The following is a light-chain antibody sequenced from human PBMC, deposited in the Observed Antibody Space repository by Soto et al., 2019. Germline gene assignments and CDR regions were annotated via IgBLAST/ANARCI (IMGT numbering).Light chain of an antibody. Sequence: QSVLAQPASVSGSLGQSITISCTGTSSDVGGYNYVSWYQQHPGKAPKLMIYEVSNRPSGVSNRFSGSKSGNTASLTISGLQAEDEDDYYCSSFTSTSTQVLGGGTKLTVL. CDR3: SSFTSTSTQV. CDR1: SSDVGGYNY. V-gene: IGLV2-14*01. J-gene: IGLJ3*02. CDR2: EVS.